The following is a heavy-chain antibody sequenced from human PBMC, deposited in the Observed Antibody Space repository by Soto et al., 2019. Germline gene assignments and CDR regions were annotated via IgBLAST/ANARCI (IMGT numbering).Heavy chain of an antibody. CDR2: ISASSSI. CDR1: GFPFSRYN. CDR3: ARDDGGYRYGRRQYHFDS. D-gene: IGHD5-18*01. V-gene: IGHV3-21*01. J-gene: IGHJ4*02. Sequence: EVQLVESGGGLVKPGGSLRLSCAASGFPFSRYNMNWVRQAPGKGLEWVASISASSSIYYADSMKGRFTISSDNAKNSLYLHMNDLRAEDTAVYYCARDDGGYRYGRRQYHFDSWGQGTLVTVSS.